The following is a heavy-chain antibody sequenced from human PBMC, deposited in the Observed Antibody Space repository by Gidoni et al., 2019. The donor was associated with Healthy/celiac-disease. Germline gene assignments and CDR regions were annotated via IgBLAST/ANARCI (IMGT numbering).Heavy chain of an antibody. Sequence: EVQLVESGGGLIQPGGSLRRSCAASGLTVSSNYMSWVRQAPGKGLEWVSVIYSGGSTYYADSVKGRFTISRDNSKNTLYLQMNSLRAEDTAVYYCARALLYDSSGGPFDSWGQGTLVTVSS. V-gene: IGHV3-53*01. D-gene: IGHD3-22*01. CDR2: IYSGGST. CDR1: GLTVSSNY. CDR3: ARALLYDSSGGPFDS. J-gene: IGHJ4*02.